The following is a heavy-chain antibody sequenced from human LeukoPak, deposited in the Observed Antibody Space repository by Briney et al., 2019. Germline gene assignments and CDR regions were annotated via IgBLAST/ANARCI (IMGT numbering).Heavy chain of an antibody. CDR3: ARSTDSSGYYFDY. CDR2: IYYSGST. V-gene: IGHV4-59*08. D-gene: IGHD3-22*01. J-gene: IGHJ4*02. Sequence: PSETLSLTCTVSGGSVSSYYWSWIRQPPGKGLEWIGYIYYSGSTNYNPSLKSRVTISVDTSKNQFSLKLSSVTAADTAVYYCARSTDSSGYYFDYWGQGTLDTVPS. CDR1: GGSVSSYY.